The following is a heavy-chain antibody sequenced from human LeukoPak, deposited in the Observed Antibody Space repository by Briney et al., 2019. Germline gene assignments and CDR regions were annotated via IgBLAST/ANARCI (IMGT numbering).Heavy chain of an antibody. D-gene: IGHD1-1*01. CDR2: IIPIFGTA. CDR1: GGTFSSYA. CDR3: ARVGKKISYYYYMDV. J-gene: IGHJ6*03. Sequence: SVKVSCKASGGTFSSYAISWVRQAPGQGLEWMGGIIPIFGTANYAQKFQGRVTITADGSTSTAYMELSSLRSEDTAVYYCARVGKKISYYYYMDVWGKGITVTVSS. V-gene: IGHV1-69*13.